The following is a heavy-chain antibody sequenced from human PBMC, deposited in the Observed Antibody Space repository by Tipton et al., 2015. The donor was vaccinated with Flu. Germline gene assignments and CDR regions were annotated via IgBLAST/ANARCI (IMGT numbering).Heavy chain of an antibody. D-gene: IGHD6-13*01. J-gene: IGHJ4*02. CDR2: SHYSGST. CDR3: ARHRRPSSWDFDY. Sequence: TLSLTCTVPGDSISSYYWSWIRQPPGKGLEWIGYSHYSGSTKYNPSLKSRVTISVDTSKNHLSLKLSSVTAADTAVYYCARHRRPSSWDFDYWGQGSLVTVSS. V-gene: IGHV4-59*08. CDR1: GDSISSYY.